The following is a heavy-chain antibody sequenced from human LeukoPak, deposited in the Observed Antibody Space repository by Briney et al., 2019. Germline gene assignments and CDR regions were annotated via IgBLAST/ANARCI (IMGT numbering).Heavy chain of an antibody. CDR3: ARVVTYYYGSGSYTPMGY. CDR2: INPNSGGT. J-gene: IGHJ4*02. D-gene: IGHD3-10*01. CDR1: GYTFTGYY. V-gene: IGHV1-2*02. Sequence: ASVKVSCKASGYTFTGYYMHWVRQAPGQGLEWMGWINPNSGGTNYAQKFQGRVTMTRDTSISTVYMELSSLRSEDTAVYYCARVVTYYYGSGSYTPMGYWGQGTLVTVSS.